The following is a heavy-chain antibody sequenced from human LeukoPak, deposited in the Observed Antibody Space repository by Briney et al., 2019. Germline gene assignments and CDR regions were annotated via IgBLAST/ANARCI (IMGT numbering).Heavy chain of an antibody. CDR3: ARGKGIAAAGT. CDR2: IWYDGSNK. J-gene: IGHJ5*02. CDR1: GFTFSSYG. Sequence: PGGSLRLSCAASGFTFSSYGMHWVRQAPGKGLEWVAVIWYDGSNKYYADSVKGRFTISRDNSKNTLYLQMNSLRAEDTAVYYCARGKGIAAAGTWGQGTLVTVSS. D-gene: IGHD6-13*01. V-gene: IGHV3-33*01.